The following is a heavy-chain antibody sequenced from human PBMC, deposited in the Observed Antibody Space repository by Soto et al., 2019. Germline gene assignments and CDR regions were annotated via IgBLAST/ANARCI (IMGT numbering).Heavy chain of an antibody. CDR1: GFSFSTYG. J-gene: IGHJ5*02. Sequence: EMQLLESGGGLVQPGGSLRLSCVVSGFSFSTYGVTWVRQAPGKGLEWVCGVSGGSGVTHYTDSVKGRFTISGDDSKNAVYLQMHSLRGEDTAVYYCTRWNGYGDLWGQGTLVTVSS. D-gene: IGHD1-1*01. CDR2: VSGGSGVT. CDR3: TRWNGYGDL. V-gene: IGHV3-23*01.